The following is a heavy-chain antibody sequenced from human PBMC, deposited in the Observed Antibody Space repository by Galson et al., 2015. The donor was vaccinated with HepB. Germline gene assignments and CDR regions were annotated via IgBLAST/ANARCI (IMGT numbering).Heavy chain of an antibody. J-gene: IGHJ1*01. V-gene: IGHV3-7*03. Sequence: SLRLSCAASGFSFSTHWMSWVRQAPGKGLQWVANITEDGSEIYYADSVKGRFSISRDNAKKSLYLQMNSLRAEDTAVYYCVEAALHWGQGALVTVSS. D-gene: IGHD6-6*01. CDR2: ITEDGSEI. CDR3: VEAALH. CDR1: GFSFSTHW.